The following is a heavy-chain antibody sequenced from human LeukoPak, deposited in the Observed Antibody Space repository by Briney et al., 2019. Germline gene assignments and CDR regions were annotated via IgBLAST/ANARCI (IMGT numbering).Heavy chain of an antibody. Sequence: GGSLRLSCAASGFNFNTYDMNWVRQAPGKGLEWLSFIHKTSSPIYYADSVKGRLTISRDNAKNSLYLQMNSLRAEDTAVYYCARDWVPYDILTGYYQDAFDIWGQGTMVTVSS. CDR2: IHKTSSPI. CDR3: ARDWVPYDILTGYYQDAFDI. CDR1: GFNFNTYD. J-gene: IGHJ3*02. V-gene: IGHV3-48*04. D-gene: IGHD3-9*01.